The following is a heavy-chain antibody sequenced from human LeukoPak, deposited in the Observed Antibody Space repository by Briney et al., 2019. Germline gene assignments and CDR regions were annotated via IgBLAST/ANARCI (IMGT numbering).Heavy chain of an antibody. J-gene: IGHJ6*03. Sequence: GGSLRLSSAASGFTFTNHVITWVRQAPGKGLEWASGISVSGAGTFYAESVKGRFTISRDNSKTTLSLQMNSLRAEDTAIYYCAKVDPASVTGGVFFYYYYMDVWGKGTTVTVSS. CDR2: ISVSGAGT. CDR1: GFTFTNHV. D-gene: IGHD2-21*02. CDR3: AKVDPASVTGGVFFYYYYMDV. V-gene: IGHV3-23*01.